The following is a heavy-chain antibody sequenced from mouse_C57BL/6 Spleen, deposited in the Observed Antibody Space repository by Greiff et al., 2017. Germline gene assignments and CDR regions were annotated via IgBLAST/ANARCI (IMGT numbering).Heavy chain of an antibody. CDR2: ISYDGSN. Sequence: VQLKESGPGLVKPSQSLSLTCSVTGYSITSGYYWNWIRQFPGNKLEWMGYISYDGSNNYNPSLKNRISITRDTSKNQFFLKLNSVTTEDTATYYCASKIYYDYDEAWFAYWGQGTLVTVSA. CDR3: ASKIYYDYDEAWFAY. V-gene: IGHV3-6*01. J-gene: IGHJ3*01. D-gene: IGHD2-4*01. CDR1: GYSITSGYY.